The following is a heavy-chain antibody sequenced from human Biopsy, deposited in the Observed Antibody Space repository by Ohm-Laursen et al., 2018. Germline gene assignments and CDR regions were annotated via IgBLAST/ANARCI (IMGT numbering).Heavy chain of an antibody. CDR2: ITTDSGRI. CDR1: GFTLSDG. CDR3: ARELGNGMDV. Sequence: SLRLSCAASGFTLSDGMTWVRQAPGKGLEWVSSITTDSGRIFYADSVKGRFTISRDNADNSLHLQMKSLRAEDTAVYYCARELGNGMDVWGQGTPVTVSS. J-gene: IGHJ6*02. V-gene: IGHV3-21*04.